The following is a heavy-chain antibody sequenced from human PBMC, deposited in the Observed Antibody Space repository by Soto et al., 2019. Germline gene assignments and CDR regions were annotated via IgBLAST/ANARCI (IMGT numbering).Heavy chain of an antibody. D-gene: IGHD2-15*01. Sequence: ASVKVSCKASGYTFTSYYMHWVRQSPGQGLEWMGIINPSGGSTSYAQKFQGRVTMTRDTSTSTVYMELSSLRSEDTAVYYCARDQSSGGSCYSCYYGMDVWGQGTTVTVSS. J-gene: IGHJ6*02. CDR1: GYTFTSYY. V-gene: IGHV1-46*01. CDR2: INPSGGST. CDR3: ARDQSSGGSCYSCYYGMDV.